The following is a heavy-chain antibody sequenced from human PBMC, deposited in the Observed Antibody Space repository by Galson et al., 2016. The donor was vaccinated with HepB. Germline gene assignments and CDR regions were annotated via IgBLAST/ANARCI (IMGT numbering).Heavy chain of an antibody. D-gene: IGHD4-23*01. J-gene: IGHJ4*02. V-gene: IGHV3-49*03. CDR1: GFTFGDYV. CDR2: IGSKAYGGTT. CDR3: SRSRVVTTDDNFDY. Sequence: SLRLSCAASGFTFGDYVLSWFRQAPGKGLEWVGFIGSKAYGGTTEYAASVKGRFTISRDDSKSIAYLQMNSLKTEDTAVYYCSRSRVVTTDDNFDYWGQGILVTVSS.